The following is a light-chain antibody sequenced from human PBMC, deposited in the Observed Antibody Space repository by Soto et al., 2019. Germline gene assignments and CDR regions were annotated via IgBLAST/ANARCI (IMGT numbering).Light chain of an antibody. CDR3: QQYDSSLWT. CDR1: QSVSSSY. J-gene: IGKJ1*01. Sequence: DIVLTQSPATLSLSPGERATLSCGASQSVSSSYLDWYQQKPGLAHRLLIYDASSRATGIPDRFSGSGSGTDFTLTISRLEPEDFAVYYCQQYDSSLWTFGPGTKVEIK. CDR2: DAS. V-gene: IGKV3D-20*01.